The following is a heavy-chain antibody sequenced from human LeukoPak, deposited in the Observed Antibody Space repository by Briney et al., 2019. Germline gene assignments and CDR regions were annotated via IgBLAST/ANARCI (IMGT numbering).Heavy chain of an antibody. Sequence: PSQTLSLTCAVSGGSISSGGYSWSWIRQPPGKGLEWIGYIYHSGSTYYNPSLKSRVTISVDRSKNQFSLKLSSVTAADTAVYYCARGSGYDILTGSYGMDVWGKGTTVTVSS. CDR1: GGSISSGGYS. D-gene: IGHD3-9*01. V-gene: IGHV4-30-2*01. CDR2: IYHSGST. CDR3: ARGSGYDILTGSYGMDV. J-gene: IGHJ6*04.